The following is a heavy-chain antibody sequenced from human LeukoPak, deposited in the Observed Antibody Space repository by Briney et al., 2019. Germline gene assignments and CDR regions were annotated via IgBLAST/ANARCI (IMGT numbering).Heavy chain of an antibody. CDR1: GGSISSGSYY. CDR3: ARHRLVATRNFDY. J-gene: IGHJ4*02. V-gene: IGHV4-61*10. Sequence: SETLSLTCTVSGGSISSGSYYWSWIRQPAGKGLEWIGEINHSGSTNYNPSLKSRVTISVDTSKNQFSLKLSSVTAADTAVYYCARHRLVATRNFDYWGQGTLVTVSS. D-gene: IGHD5-12*01. CDR2: INHSGST.